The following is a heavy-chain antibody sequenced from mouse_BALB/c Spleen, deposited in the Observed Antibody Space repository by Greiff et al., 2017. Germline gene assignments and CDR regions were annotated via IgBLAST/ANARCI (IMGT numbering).Heavy chain of an antibody. D-gene: IGHD2-14*01. CDR1: GYTFTSYW. Sequence: VQLQQPGAELVKPGASVKLSCKASGYTFTSYWMHWVKQRPGQGLEWIGEINPSNGRTNYNEKFKSKATLTVDKSSSTAYMQLSSLTSEDSAVYYCARGGYGGFAYWGQGTLVTVSA. CDR2: INPSNGRT. V-gene: IGHV1S81*02. CDR3: ARGGYGGFAY. J-gene: IGHJ3*01.